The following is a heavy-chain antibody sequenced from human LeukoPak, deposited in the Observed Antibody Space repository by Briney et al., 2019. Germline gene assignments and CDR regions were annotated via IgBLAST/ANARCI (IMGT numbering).Heavy chain of an antibody. CDR2: ISSSGSTI. CDR1: EFTFSDYY. Sequence: GGSLRLSCAASEFTFSDYYMSWIRQAPGKGLEWVSYISSSGSTIYYADSVKGRFTISRDNAKNSLYLQMNSLRAEDTAVYYCARDPSPSQVTANFDYWGQGTLVTVSS. J-gene: IGHJ4*02. D-gene: IGHD2-21*02. V-gene: IGHV3-11*01. CDR3: ARDPSPSQVTANFDY.